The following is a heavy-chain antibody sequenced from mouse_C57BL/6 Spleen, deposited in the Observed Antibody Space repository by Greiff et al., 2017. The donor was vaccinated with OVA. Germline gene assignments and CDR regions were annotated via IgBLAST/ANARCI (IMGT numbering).Heavy chain of an antibody. D-gene: IGHD2-2*01. V-gene: IGHV1-15*01. Sequence: VQLQQSGAELVRPGASVTLSCKASGYTFTDYEMHWVKQTPVHGLEWIGAIDPETGGTAYNQKFKGKAILTADKSSSTAYMELRSLTSEDSAVYYCTGGYDYYAMDYWGQGTSVTVSS. CDR3: TGGYDYYAMDY. J-gene: IGHJ4*01. CDR2: IDPETGGT. CDR1: GYTFTDYE.